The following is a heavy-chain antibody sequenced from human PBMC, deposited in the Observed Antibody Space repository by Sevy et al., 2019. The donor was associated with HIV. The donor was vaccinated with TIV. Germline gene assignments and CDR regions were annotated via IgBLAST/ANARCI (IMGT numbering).Heavy chain of an antibody. J-gene: IGHJ1*01. V-gene: IGHV3-23*01. CDR1: GFTFSSYA. CDR3: VRNRMVSNPEYFQH. CDR2: ISGSGGST. D-gene: IGHD2-15*01. Sequence: GGSLRLSCAASGFTFSSYAMSWVRQAPGKGLEWVSAISGSGGSTYYADSVKGRFTISRDNSKNTLYLQMNSLRAEDTAVYYCVRNRMVSNPEYFQHWGQGTLVTVSS.